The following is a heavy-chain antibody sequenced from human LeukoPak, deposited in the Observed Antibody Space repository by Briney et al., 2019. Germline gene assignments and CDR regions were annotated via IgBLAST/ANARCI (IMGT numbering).Heavy chain of an antibody. J-gene: IGHJ4*02. CDR2: MNPNSGNT. V-gene: IGHV1-8*03. D-gene: IGHD6-19*01. CDR1: GYTSTSYD. CDR3: ATGVSSGWYYFDY. Sequence: ASVKVSCKASGYTSTSYDINWVRQATGQGLEWMGWMNPNSGNTGYAQKFQGRVTITRNTSISTAYMELSSLRSEDTAVYYCATGVSSGWYYFDYWGQGTLVTVSS.